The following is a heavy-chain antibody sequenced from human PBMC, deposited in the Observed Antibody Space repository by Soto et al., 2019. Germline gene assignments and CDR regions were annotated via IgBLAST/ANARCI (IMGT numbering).Heavy chain of an antibody. CDR1: GFSLSTSDVG. D-gene: IGHD6-6*01. CDR2: IYWDDDK. V-gene: IGHV2-5*02. CDR3: AHSLDSISSFDY. Sequence: QITLKESGPTLVKPTQTLTLTCTFSGFSLSTSDVGAGWIRQYPGKALEWLAAIYWDDDKRYSPALKSRLTITKDTSKNQGVLTMTHMDPVDTATYYCAHSLDSISSFDYWGQGTLVTVSS. J-gene: IGHJ4*02.